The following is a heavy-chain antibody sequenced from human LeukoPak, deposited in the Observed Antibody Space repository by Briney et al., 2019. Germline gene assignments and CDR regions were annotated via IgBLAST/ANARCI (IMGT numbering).Heavy chain of an antibody. Sequence: PGGSLRLSCAASGFTVSSNHMSWVRQASGKGLEWVSVIYSGSSTDYADSVKGRFTISRHNSKNTVYLQMNSPRAEDTAVYYCARESGVGTPFYFDYWGQGTLVIVSS. CDR1: GFTVSSNH. V-gene: IGHV3-53*04. D-gene: IGHD1-1*01. J-gene: IGHJ4*02. CDR2: IYSGSST. CDR3: ARESGVGTPFYFDY.